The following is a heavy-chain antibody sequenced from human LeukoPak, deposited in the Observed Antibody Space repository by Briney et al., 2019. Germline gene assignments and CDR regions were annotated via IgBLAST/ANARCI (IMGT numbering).Heavy chain of an antibody. V-gene: IGHV4-61*08. Sequence: SETLSLTCTVSGGSFSSGGYYWSWIRQHPGKGLEWIGYIYYSGSTNYNPSLKSRVTISVDTSKNQFSLKLSSVTAADTAVYYCARVPYYYGMDVWGQGTTVTVSS. J-gene: IGHJ6*02. CDR1: GGSFSSGGYY. CDR2: IYYSGST. CDR3: ARVPYYYGMDV.